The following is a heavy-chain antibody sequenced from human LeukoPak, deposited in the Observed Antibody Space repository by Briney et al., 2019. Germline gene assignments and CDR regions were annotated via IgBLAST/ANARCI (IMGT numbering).Heavy chain of an antibody. CDR1: GYTFTGYY. J-gene: IGHJ3*02. CDR2: INPNSGGT. D-gene: IGHD6-19*01. Sequence: ASVKVSCKASGYTFTGYYMHWVRQAPGQGLEWMGWINPNSGGTNYAQKFQGRVTMTRDTSISTAYMELSRLRSDDTAVYYCARPSSSGWSRDAFDIWGQGTMVTVSS. CDR3: ARPSSSGWSRDAFDI. V-gene: IGHV1-2*02.